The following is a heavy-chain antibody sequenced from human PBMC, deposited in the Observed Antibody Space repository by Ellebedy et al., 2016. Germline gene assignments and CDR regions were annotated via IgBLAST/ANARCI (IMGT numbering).Heavy chain of an antibody. Sequence: GESLKISXAASGFTFSTYAMNWVRQAPGKGLEWVSYISSGGSTIYYADSVKGRFTISRDNAKTSLYLQMNSLRDEDTAVYNCARMYSSSLDYWGQGTLVTVSS. CDR1: GFTFSTYA. J-gene: IGHJ4*02. CDR2: ISSGGSTI. D-gene: IGHD6-6*01. CDR3: ARMYSSSLDY. V-gene: IGHV3-48*02.